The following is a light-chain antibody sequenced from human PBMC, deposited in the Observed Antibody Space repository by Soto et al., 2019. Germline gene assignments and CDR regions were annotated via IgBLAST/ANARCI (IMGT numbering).Light chain of an antibody. CDR2: EVS. V-gene: IGKV2D-29*01. Sequence: DIVMTQTPLPLSVTPGQPASISCKSSQSLLHSDGKTYLYWYLQKPGQPAHLLIYEVSNRFFGVPGRFSGGGSETDFTLKISRVEAEDDGVDYCMQSIQLPITFGQGTRLEMK. CDR3: MQSIQLPIT. J-gene: IGKJ5*01. CDR1: QSLLHSDGKTY.